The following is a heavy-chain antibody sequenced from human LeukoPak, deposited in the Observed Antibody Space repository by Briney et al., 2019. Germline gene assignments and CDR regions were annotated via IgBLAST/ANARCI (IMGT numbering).Heavy chain of an antibody. CDR1: GYTFTDYY. CDR3: STSGSYYGGAFDI. V-gene: IGHV1-69-2*01. Sequence: ASLKVSCKVSGYTFTDYYMHWGQQAPGKGLERMELVYPENGETIYAEQFQGRVTINADTSTDTAYIEQSSPRSADTAPYYCSTSGSYYGGAFDIWGQGKMVTVSS. CDR2: VYPENGET. D-gene: IGHD1-26*01. J-gene: IGHJ3*02.